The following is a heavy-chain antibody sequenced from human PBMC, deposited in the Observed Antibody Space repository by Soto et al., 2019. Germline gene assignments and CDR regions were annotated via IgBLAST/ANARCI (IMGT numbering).Heavy chain of an antibody. V-gene: IGHV3-48*03. CDR3: ARETQTGAFDC. Sequence: GSLRLSCAASGFTFSSFEMNWVRQAPGKGLEWVSYISTSGSSIYYADSAKGRFTISRDNAKNSLYLQMNSLRAEDTAVYYCARETQTGAFDCWGQGTLVTVSS. J-gene: IGHJ4*02. CDR2: ISTSGSSI. CDR1: GFTFSSFE.